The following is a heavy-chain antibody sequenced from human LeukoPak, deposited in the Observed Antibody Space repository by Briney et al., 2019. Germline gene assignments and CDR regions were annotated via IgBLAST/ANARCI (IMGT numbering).Heavy chain of an antibody. CDR3: ARERNSWFDY. D-gene: IGHD6-13*01. CDR2: ISGSGAST. V-gene: IGHV3-23*01. J-gene: IGHJ4*02. Sequence: GGSLRLSCAASGFTFSSYAMSWVRQAPGKGLEWVSGISGSGASTYYADSVKGRFTISRDNSKNTLYLQMNSLRVDDTAVYYCARERNSWFDYWGQGNLVTVSS. CDR1: GFTFSSYA.